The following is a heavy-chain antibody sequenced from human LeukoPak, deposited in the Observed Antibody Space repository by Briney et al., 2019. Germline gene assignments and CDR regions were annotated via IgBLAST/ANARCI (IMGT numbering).Heavy chain of an antibody. CDR1: GFTFSTYW. J-gene: IGHJ4*02. CDR3: ARNRDYSGYDPVDK. Sequence: PGGSLRLSCAASGFTFSTYWMHWVRQAPGKGLVWVSRIDHDGINTYYADSVKGRFTISRDNAKNTLYLQMNNLRVEDTALYYCARNRDYSGYDPVDKWGQGTRVTVSS. CDR2: IDHDGINT. V-gene: IGHV3-74*01. D-gene: IGHD5-12*01.